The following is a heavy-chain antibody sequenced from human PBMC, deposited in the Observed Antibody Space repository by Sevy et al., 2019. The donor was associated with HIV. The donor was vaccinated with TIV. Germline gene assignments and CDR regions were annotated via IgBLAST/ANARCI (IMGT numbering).Heavy chain of an antibody. Sequence: GGSLRLSCAASGFTFSSYAMHWVRQAPGKGLEWVAVISYDGSNKYYADSVKGRFTISRENSKNTLYLQMNSLRAEDTAVYYCARFLGYMGAFDIWGQGTMVTVSS. CDR3: ARFLGYMGAFDI. D-gene: IGHD3-16*02. V-gene: IGHV3-30-3*01. CDR1: GFTFSSYA. J-gene: IGHJ3*02. CDR2: ISYDGSNK.